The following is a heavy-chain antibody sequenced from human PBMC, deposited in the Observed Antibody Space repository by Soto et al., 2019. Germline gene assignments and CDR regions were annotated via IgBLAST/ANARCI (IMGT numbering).Heavy chain of an antibody. V-gene: IGHV3-33*01. CDR1: GFTFSSYG. CDR3: ARDRRALAARRGLKY. CDR2: IWYDGSNK. Sequence: GGSLRLSCAASGFTFSSYGMHWVRQAPCKWLEWVAVIWYDGSNKYYADSVKGRFTISRDNSKNTLYLQMNSLRAEDTAVYYCARDRRALAARRGLKYWGQGTLVTVS. D-gene: IGHD6-6*01. J-gene: IGHJ4*02.